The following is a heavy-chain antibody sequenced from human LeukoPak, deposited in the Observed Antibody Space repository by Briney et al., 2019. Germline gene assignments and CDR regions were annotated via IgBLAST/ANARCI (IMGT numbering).Heavy chain of an antibody. CDR1: GASISSYY. CDR3: GRHDSSGWNNWIDP. D-gene: IGHD3-22*01. CDR2: IYDSGNT. J-gene: IGHJ5*02. Sequence: KPSETVSLTCTVSGASISSYYWSWIRQPPGKGLVWSGYIYDSGNTNYHPSLKSRVTITVDTSKNQLSLTLSSVTAADTAVNNWGRHDSSGWNNWIDPWGQGTLVTVSS. V-gene: IGHV4-59*08.